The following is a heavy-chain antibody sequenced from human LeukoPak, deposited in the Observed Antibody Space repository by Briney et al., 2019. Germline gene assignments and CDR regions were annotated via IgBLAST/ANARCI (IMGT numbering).Heavy chain of an antibody. V-gene: IGHV4-34*01. CDR3: ARHFPNVVVPAAIRNNWFDP. CDR2: INHSGST. J-gene: IGHJ5*02. D-gene: IGHD2-2*01. CDR1: GGSIRSYY. Sequence: SETLSLTCTVSGGSIRSYYWSWIRQPPGKGLEWIGEINHSGSTNYNPSLKSRVTISVDTSKNQFSLKLSSVTAADTAVDYCARHFPNVVVPAAIRNNWFDPWGQGTLVTVSS.